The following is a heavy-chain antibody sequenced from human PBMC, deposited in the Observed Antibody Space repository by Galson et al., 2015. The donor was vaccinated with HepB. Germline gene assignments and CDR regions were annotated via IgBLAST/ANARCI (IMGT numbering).Heavy chain of an antibody. Sequence: SVKVSCKASGYTLTSHAMHWARQAPGQRLEWMGWINGGNGNTKYSEKFQGRVTISRDTSASTAYMELTSLRSEDTAVYYCARGGEYFDYWGQGTLVTVSS. V-gene: IGHV1-3*01. CDR3: ARGGEYFDY. CDR1: GYTLTSHA. J-gene: IGHJ4*02. CDR2: INGGNGNT. D-gene: IGHD4-17*01.